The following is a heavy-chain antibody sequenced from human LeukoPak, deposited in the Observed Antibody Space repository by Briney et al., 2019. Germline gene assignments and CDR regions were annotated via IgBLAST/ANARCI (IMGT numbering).Heavy chain of an antibody. CDR2: LSSDGSNT. Sequence: GGSLRLSCAASGFNFSTYAMDWVRQAPGKGLEWVAVLSSDGSNTYYADSVRGRFTISRDNSKNTLYLQMNSLRAEDTAVYYCAKDLNWGGRWGQGTLVTVSS. J-gene: IGHJ4*02. D-gene: IGHD7-27*01. CDR1: GFNFSTYA. CDR3: AKDLNWGGR. V-gene: IGHV3-30*04.